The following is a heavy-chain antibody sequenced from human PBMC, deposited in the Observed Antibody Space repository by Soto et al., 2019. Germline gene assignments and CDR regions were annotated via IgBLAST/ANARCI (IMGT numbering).Heavy chain of an antibody. J-gene: IGHJ6*02. CDR3: ARDAYYDFWSGSGGMDV. D-gene: IGHD3-3*01. Sequence: GGSLRLSCAASGFSFSSYWMHWVRQVPGRGLVWVSRINGHGGTTSYADSVKGRFTISRDNGKNTLYLQMNSLRADDTAVYYCARDAYYDFWSGSGGMDVWGQGTTVTVSS. CDR2: INGHGGTT. CDR1: GFSFSSYW. V-gene: IGHV3-74*01.